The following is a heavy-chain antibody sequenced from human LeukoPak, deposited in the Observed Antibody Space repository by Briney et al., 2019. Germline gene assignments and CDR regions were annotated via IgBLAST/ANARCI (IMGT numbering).Heavy chain of an antibody. Sequence: PSETLSLTCSVSGGSISSYYWSWIRQPPGKGLEWIGYMYYSGSTNYNPSLKRRVTISVDTSKNQFSLKLSSVTAADTAVYYCARLDWLSGTWFDYWGQGTLVTVSS. J-gene: IGHJ4*02. D-gene: IGHD3-9*01. CDR3: ARLDWLSGTWFDY. CDR1: GGSISSYY. CDR2: MYYSGST. V-gene: IGHV4-59*08.